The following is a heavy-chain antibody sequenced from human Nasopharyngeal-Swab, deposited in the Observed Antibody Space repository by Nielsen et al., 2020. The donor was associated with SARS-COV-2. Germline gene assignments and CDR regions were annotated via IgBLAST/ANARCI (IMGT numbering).Heavy chain of an antibody. Sequence: ASVKVSCKASGYTFTSYYMHWVRQAPGQGLEWMGIINPSGGSTNYAQKFQGRVTITADESTSTAYMELSSLRSEDTAVYYCARDGVPNYYDSSGYYNWFDPWGQGTLVTVSS. J-gene: IGHJ5*02. CDR1: GYTFTSYY. D-gene: IGHD3-22*01. CDR3: ARDGVPNYYDSSGYYNWFDP. CDR2: INPSGGST. V-gene: IGHV1-46*01.